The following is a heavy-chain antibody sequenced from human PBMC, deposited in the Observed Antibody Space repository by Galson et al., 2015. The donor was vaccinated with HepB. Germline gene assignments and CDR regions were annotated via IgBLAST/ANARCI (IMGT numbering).Heavy chain of an antibody. V-gene: IGHV3-74*01. Sequence: SLRLSCAASGFPFNSRWMHWVRQAPGKGLVWVSRINTDGSSTTYADSVKGRFTISRDNAKNTLYLQMGSLRAEDTAVYYCASSDDYSHFGYWGQGALVTVSS. CDR1: GFPFNSRW. J-gene: IGHJ4*02. D-gene: IGHD4-11*01. CDR2: INTDGSST. CDR3: ASSDDYSHFGY.